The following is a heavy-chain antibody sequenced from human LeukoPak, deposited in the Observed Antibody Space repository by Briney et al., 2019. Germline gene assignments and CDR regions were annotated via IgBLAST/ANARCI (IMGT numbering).Heavy chain of an antibody. V-gene: IGHV4-39*07. Sequence: SETLSLTCTVSGDSISRETYYWGWIRQPPGKGLEWIGTIYYSGTTYYNPSLKSRVTTSLDTSKNQFSLRVTSVTAADTAVYYCARVSLYYGSDYYYYMDVWGSGTTVTVSS. CDR1: GDSISRETYY. CDR2: IYYSGTT. CDR3: ARVSLYYGSDYYYYMDV. J-gene: IGHJ6*03. D-gene: IGHD2-8*01.